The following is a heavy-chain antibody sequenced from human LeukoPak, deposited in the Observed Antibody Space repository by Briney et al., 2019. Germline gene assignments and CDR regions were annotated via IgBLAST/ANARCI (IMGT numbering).Heavy chain of an antibody. V-gene: IGHV3-7*05. J-gene: IGHJ4*02. CDR2: IKPDGSDQ. CDR1: GFTFTNYW. D-gene: IGHD1-7*01. CDR3: ASENFVN. Sequence: GGSLRLSRAASGFTFTNYWMNWVRQAPGKGLEWVANIKPDGSDQYYVDSVKGRFTISRDNAKNSLSLQMNSLRAEDTAVYYCASENFVNWGQGTLVTVSS.